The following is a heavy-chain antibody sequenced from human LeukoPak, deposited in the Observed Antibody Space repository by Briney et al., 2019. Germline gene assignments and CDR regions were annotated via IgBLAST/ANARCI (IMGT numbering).Heavy chain of an antibody. V-gene: IGHV3-74*01. CDR1: GFTFSSYW. D-gene: IGHD5-12*01. Sequence: GGSLRLSCAASGFTFSSYWMHWVRQAPGKGLVWVSRITSDGSSTSYADSVKGRFTISRDKSKNTVYLQMNSLRSEDTAVYYCARDNKVATFSFDYWGQGTLVTVSS. J-gene: IGHJ4*02. CDR3: ARDNKVATFSFDY. CDR2: ITSDGSST.